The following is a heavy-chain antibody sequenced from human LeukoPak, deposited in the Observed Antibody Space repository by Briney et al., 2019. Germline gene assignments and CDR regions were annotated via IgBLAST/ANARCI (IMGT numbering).Heavy chain of an antibody. CDR2: IYYSGST. CDR1: GGSISSGDYY. D-gene: IGHD3-16*01. CDR3: ARGDYDYVFDY. J-gene: IGHJ4*02. Sequence: SETLSLTCTVSGGSISSGDYYWSWIRQPPGKGLEWIGYIYYSGSTYYNPSLKSRVTKSVDTSKNQFSLKLSSVTAADTAVYYCARGDYDYVFDYWGQGTLVTVSS. V-gene: IGHV4-30-4*01.